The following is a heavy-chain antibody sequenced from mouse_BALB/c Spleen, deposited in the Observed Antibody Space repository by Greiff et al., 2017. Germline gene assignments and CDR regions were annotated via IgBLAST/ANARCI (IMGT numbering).Heavy chain of an antibody. CDR1: GFTFTDYY. J-gene: IGHJ2*01. Sequence: EVKVEESGGGLVQPGGSLRLSCATSGFTFTDYYMSWVRQPPGKALEWLGFIRNKANGYTTEYSASVKGRFTISRDNSQSILYLQMNTLRAEDSATYYCARGYYFDYWGQGTTLTVSS. V-gene: IGHV7-3*02. CDR3: ARGYYFDY. CDR2: IRNKANGYTT.